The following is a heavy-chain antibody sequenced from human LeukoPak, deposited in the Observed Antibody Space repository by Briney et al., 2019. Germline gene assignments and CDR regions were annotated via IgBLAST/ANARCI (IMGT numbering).Heavy chain of an antibody. CDR2: IYSGGAT. Sequence: GGSLRLSCAASGFSVSSNYMTWVRQAPGKGLGWVSVIYSGGATYYADSVKGRFTISRHNSKNTVYLQLSSLRAEDTAIYYCARVEGSPYYYGMDVWGQGTTVTVSS. CDR1: GFSVSSNY. CDR3: ARVEGSPYYYGMDV. D-gene: IGHD2-15*01. V-gene: IGHV3-53*04. J-gene: IGHJ6*02.